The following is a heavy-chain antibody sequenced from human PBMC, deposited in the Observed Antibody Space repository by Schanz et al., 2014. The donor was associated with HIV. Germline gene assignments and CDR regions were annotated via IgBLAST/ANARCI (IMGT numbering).Heavy chain of an antibody. CDR2: IWDDGKNR. CDR1: GFTFSGYG. D-gene: IGHD6-25*01. V-gene: IGHV3-33*06. J-gene: IGHJ4*01. CDR3: TNERGLNLFEY. Sequence: QVQLVESGGGVVQPGRSLRLSCAASGFTFSGYGMHWVRQAPGKGLEWVAVIWDDGKNRDYADSVKGRFTISRDNSNNTLYLQVNSLRAEDTAVYYCTNERGLNLFEYWGHGTLVFVSS.